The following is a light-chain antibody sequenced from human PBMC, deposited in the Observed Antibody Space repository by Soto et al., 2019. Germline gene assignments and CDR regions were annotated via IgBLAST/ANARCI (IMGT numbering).Light chain of an antibody. CDR1: QSVGSY. V-gene: IGKV3-11*01. J-gene: IGKJ5*01. CDR3: QQRSNWPPVIT. Sequence: EIVLTQSPATLSLSPGEGATLSCRASQSVGSYLAWYQQTPGQAPRLLIYDASNRATGIPARFTGSGSGTDFTLTISSLEPEDFSVYYCQQRSNWPPVITFGQGTRLEIK. CDR2: DAS.